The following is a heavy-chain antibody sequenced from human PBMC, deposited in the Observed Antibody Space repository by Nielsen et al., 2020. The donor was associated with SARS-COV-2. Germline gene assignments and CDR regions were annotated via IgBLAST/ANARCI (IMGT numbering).Heavy chain of an antibody. CDR2: ISAYNGNT. Sequence: ASVKVSCKASGYTFTSYGISWVRQAPGQGLEWMGWISAYNGNTNYAQKLQSRVTMTTDTSTSTAYMELRSLRSDDTAVYYCARETYDFWSGYYYYYYGMDVWGQGTTVTVSS. CDR1: GYTFTSYG. D-gene: IGHD3-3*01. CDR3: ARETYDFWSGYYYYYYGMDV. J-gene: IGHJ6*02. V-gene: IGHV1-18*01.